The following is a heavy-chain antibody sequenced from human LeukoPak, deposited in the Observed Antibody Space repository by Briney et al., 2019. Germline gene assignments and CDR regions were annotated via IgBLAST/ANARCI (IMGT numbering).Heavy chain of an antibody. CDR1: GFTFSSYA. Sequence: PGGSLRLSCAASGFTFSSYAMHWVRQAPGKGLEWVAVISYDGSNKYYADSVKGRFTISRDNSKNTLYLQMNSLRAEDTAVYYCARDPDSSGYYGGVRIWFAFDIWGQGTMVTVSS. J-gene: IGHJ3*02. V-gene: IGHV3-30*04. CDR3: ARDPDSSGYYGGVRIWFAFDI. D-gene: IGHD3-22*01. CDR2: ISYDGSNK.